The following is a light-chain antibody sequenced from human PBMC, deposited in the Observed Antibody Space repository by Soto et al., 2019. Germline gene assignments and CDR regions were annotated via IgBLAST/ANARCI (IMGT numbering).Light chain of an antibody. CDR3: QQYGSSPFS. CDR1: QSVSSTY. V-gene: IGKV3-20*01. J-gene: IGKJ4*01. CDR2: GAS. Sequence: EIVLTQSPGTLSLSPGERATLSCRASQSVSSTYFAWYQQKPGQAPRLLIYGASNRATGIPDRFSGSGSGTDFTLTISRLEPEDFEVYYCQQYGSSPFSFGGGTKVEI.